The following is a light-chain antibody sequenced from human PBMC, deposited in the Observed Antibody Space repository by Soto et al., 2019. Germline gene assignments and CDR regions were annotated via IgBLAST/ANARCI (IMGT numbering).Light chain of an antibody. V-gene: IGLV2-23*01. CDR3: CSYAGSITWV. CDR2: EGS. J-gene: IGLJ3*02. Sequence: QPVLTQPASVSGSPGQSITISCTGTSSDVGSYNLVSWYQQHPGKAPKLMIYEGSKRPSGVSNRFSGSKSGNTASLTISGLQAEDEADYYCCSYAGSITWVFGGGTKLTVL. CDR1: SSDVGSYNL.